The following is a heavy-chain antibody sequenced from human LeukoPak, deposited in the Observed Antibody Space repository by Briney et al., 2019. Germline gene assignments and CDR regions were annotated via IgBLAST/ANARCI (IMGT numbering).Heavy chain of an antibody. CDR2: ISARSSSP. CDR1: GITFSSDA. CDR3: AKSRSWYYFDY. D-gene: IGHD6-13*01. J-gene: IGHJ4*02. Sequence: PGGSLRLSCAASGITFSSDAMGWVRQAPGKGLDWVSIISARSSSPYYADSVKGRFTISRDNSKNTLHLQMNSLRAEDTAVYFCAKSRSWYYFDYWGQGTLVTVSS. V-gene: IGHV3-23*01.